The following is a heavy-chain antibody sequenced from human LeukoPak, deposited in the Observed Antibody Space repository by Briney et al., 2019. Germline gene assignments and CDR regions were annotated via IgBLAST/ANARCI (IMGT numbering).Heavy chain of an antibody. V-gene: IGHV3-64*02. CDR3: AKGTGIYCGAYCSALDF. J-gene: IGHJ4*02. D-gene: IGHD2-21*02. CDR2: ISTNGGTT. Sequence: PWGSLRLSCTASLFTFSSYYMSWVRQAPGKGLEYVSAISTNGGTTYYGDSVKGRFTLSRDNSKNMLYLQMGSLRAEDMAVYYYAKGTGIYCGAYCSALDFCGQGTLVTVSS. CDR1: LFTFSSYY.